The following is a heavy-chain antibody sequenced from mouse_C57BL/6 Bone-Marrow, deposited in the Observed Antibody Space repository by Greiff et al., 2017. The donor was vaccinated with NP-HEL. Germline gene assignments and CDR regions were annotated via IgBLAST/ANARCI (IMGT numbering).Heavy chain of an antibody. CDR2: ISYDGSN. CDR1: GYSITSGYY. J-gene: IGHJ4*01. Sequence: VQLKESGPGLVKPSQSLSLTCSVTGYSITSGYYWNWIRQFPGNKLEWMGYISYDGSNNYNPSLKNRISITRDTSKNQFFLKLNSVTTEDTATYYCARGDYGSSYGNYAMDYWGQGTSVTVSS. CDR3: ARGDYGSSYGNYAMDY. V-gene: IGHV3-6*01. D-gene: IGHD1-1*01.